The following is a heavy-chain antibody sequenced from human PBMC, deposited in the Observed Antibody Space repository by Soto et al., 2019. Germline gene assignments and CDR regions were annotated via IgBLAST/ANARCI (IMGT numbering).Heavy chain of an antibody. CDR3: VRESLWGYSIEN. J-gene: IGHJ4*02. D-gene: IGHD3-22*01. Sequence: QVQLQESGPGLVKPSGPLSLTCAVSGASISSGKWWSWVRQPPGKGLEWIGEIHQSRGTNYNPSLQSRLTISIDSSKNVFSLRLSSVTAADTAVYFCVRESLWGYSIENWGQGSLVTVSS. CDR2: IHQSRGT. CDR1: GASISSGKW. V-gene: IGHV4-4*02.